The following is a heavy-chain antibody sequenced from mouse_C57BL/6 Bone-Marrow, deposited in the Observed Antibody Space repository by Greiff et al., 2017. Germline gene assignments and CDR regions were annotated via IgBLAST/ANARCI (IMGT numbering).Heavy chain of an antibody. V-gene: IGHV3-6*01. J-gene: IGHJ3*01. CDR2: ISYDGSN. CDR1: GYSITSGYY. Sequence: VQLKESGPGLVKPSQSLSLSCSVPGYSITSGYYWNWIRQFPGNKLEWMGYISYDGSNNYNPSLKNRISITRDTSKNQFFLKLHSVTTEDTATYYCARRNDGFAYWGQGTLVTVSA. CDR3: ARRNDGFAY.